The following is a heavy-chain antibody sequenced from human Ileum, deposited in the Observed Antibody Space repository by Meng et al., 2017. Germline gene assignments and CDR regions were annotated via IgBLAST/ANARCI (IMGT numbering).Heavy chain of an antibody. D-gene: IGHD1-1*01. J-gene: IGHJ4*02. Sequence: QVQLQESGPGLVKPSQTLSLTCTVSGGSISSGGYYWSWIRQHPGKGLEWIGYIYDSGSTYYNPSLKSRIAISGDTSKNQFSLNLSSVTAADTAVYYCARGGTAYFDYWDQGTLVTVSS. CDR1: GGSISSGGYY. CDR2: IYDSGST. CDR3: ARGGTAYFDY. V-gene: IGHV4-31*03.